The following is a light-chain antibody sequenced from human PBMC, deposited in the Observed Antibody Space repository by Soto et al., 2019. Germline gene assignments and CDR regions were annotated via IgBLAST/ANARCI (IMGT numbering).Light chain of an antibody. CDR1: SSDVGGYNY. Sequence: QSALTQPPSASGSPGQSVTISCTGTSSDVGGYNYVSWYQQHPGKAPKLMISYVSKRPSGVPERFSGSKSGTTASLTVSGLPAEDEADYYCSSFAGNNDLVFGGGTKLTVL. CDR2: YVS. J-gene: IGLJ2*01. CDR3: SSFAGNNDLV. V-gene: IGLV2-8*01.